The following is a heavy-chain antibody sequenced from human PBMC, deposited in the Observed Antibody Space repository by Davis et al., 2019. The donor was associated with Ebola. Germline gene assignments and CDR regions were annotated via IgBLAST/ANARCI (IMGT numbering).Heavy chain of an antibody. D-gene: IGHD1-26*01. CDR1: GFTFSSYG. CDR2: IWYDGSNK. V-gene: IGHV3-33*01. CDR3: ARDKGIVGATELFDY. Sequence: PGGSLRLSCAASGFTFSSYGMHWVRQAPGKGLEWVAVIWYDGSNKYYADSVKGRFTISRDNSKNTLYLQMNSLRAEDTAVYYCARDKGIVGATELFDYWGQGTLVTASS. J-gene: IGHJ4*02.